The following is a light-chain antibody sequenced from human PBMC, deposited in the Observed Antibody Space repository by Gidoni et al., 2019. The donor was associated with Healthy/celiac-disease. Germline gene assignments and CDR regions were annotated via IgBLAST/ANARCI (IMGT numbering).Light chain of an antibody. CDR3: QSYDSSLSGSV. V-gene: IGLV1-40*01. CDR1: SSNIGAGYD. CDR2: GNS. J-gene: IGLJ3*02. Sequence: QSVLPQPPSVSGAPGQRVTISCTGSSSNIGAGYDVHWYQQLPGPAPKPLIYGNSNRPSGVPDRFSGSKSGTSASLAITGLQAEDEADYYCQSYDSSLSGSVFGGGTKLTVL.